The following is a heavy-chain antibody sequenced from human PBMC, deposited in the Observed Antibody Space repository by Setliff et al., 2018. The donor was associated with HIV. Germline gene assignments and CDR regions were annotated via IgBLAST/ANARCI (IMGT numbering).Heavy chain of an antibody. J-gene: IGHJ4*02. D-gene: IGHD6-19*01. V-gene: IGHV4-34*01. CDR3: ARQGAVTGHSFDY. Sequence: SETLSLTCAVYGGSFSGYYWSWIRQPPGKGLEWIGEINHSGSTNYNPSLKSRLTISVDTSKNHFSLRLSHVTAADTAVYYCARQGAVTGHSFDYWGQGALVTVSS. CDR2: INHSGST. CDR1: GGSFSGYY.